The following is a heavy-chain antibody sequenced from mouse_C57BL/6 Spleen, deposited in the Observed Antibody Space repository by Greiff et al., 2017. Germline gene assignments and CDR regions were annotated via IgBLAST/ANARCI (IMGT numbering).Heavy chain of an antibody. CDR1: GYAFSSSW. CDR3: ARPYYSNYGWFAY. V-gene: IGHV1-82*01. Sequence: QVQLQQSGPELVKPGASVKISCKASGYAFSSSWMNWVKQRPGKGLEWIGRIYPGDGDTNYNGKFKGKATLTADKSSSTAYMQLSSLTSEGSAVYFCARPYYSNYGWFAYWGQGTLVTVSA. J-gene: IGHJ3*01. CDR2: IYPGDGDT. D-gene: IGHD2-5*01.